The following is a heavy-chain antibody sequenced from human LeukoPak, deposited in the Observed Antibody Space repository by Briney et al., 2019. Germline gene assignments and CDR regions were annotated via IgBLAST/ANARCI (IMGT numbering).Heavy chain of an antibody. CDR3: ARGRPHGNDY. D-gene: IGHD4-23*01. V-gene: IGHV3-74*01. J-gene: IGHJ4*02. CDR1: GFTFSNYW. CDR2: IASDGSST. Sequence: GGSLRLSCAASGFTFSNYWMSWVRQAPGKGLVWVSRIASDGSSTTYADSVKGRFSISRDNAKNTLYLQMNSLRVEDTAVYYCARGRPHGNDYWGQGTLVTVSS.